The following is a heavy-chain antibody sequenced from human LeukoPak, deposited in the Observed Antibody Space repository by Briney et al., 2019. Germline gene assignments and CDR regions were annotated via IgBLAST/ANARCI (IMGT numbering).Heavy chain of an antibody. CDR1: GYTFTSYY. CDR2: INPSGGST. J-gene: IGHJ4*02. D-gene: IGHD3-10*01. CDR3: ASATRGSGRSYYFDY. Sequence: ASVKVSCKASGYTFTSYYMHWVRQAPGQGLEWMGIINPSGGSTSYAQKFQGRVTMTRDTSTSTVYMELSSPRSEDTAVYYCASATRGSGRSYYFDYWGQGTLVTVSS. V-gene: IGHV1-46*01.